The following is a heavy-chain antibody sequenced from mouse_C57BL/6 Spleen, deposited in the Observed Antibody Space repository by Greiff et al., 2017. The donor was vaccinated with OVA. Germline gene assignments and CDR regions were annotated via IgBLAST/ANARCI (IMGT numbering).Heavy chain of an antibody. J-gene: IGHJ2*01. CDR3: AREYDGSKGDY. Sequence: QVQLKESGAELARPGASVKMSCKASGYTFTSYTMHWVKQRPGQGLEWIGYINPSSGYTKYNQKFKDKATLTADKSSSTAYMQLSSLTSEDSAVYYCAREYDGSKGDYWGQGTTLTVSS. CDR2: INPSSGYT. CDR1: GYTFTSYT. D-gene: IGHD1-1*01. V-gene: IGHV1-4*01.